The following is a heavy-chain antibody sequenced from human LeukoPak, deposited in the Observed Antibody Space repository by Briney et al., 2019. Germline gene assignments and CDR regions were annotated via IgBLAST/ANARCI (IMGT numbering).Heavy chain of an antibody. CDR2: ISSSSSDI. Sequence: GGSLRLSCAASGFTFSSYSMNWVRQAPGKGLEWVSSISSSSSDIYYADSVKGRFTISRDNAKNSLYLQMNSLRAEDTAVYYCARGRKGYNLDPGDYWGQGTLVTVSS. CDR1: GFTFSSYS. CDR3: ARGRKGYNLDPGDY. V-gene: IGHV3-21*01. D-gene: IGHD5-24*01. J-gene: IGHJ4*02.